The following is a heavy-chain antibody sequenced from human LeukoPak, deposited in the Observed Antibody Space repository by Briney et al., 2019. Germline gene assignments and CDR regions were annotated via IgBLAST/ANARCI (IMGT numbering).Heavy chain of an antibody. CDR3: ARDITMVRGVILGY. V-gene: IGHV1-18*01. J-gene: IGHJ4*02. D-gene: IGHD3-10*01. CDR2: VSAYNGNT. Sequence: ASVKVSCKASGYTFTSYDINWVRQAPGQGLEWMGWVSAYNGNTNYAQKLQGRVTMTTDTSTSTAYMELRSLRSDDTAVYYCARDITMVRGVILGYWGQGTLVTVSS. CDR1: GYTFTSYD.